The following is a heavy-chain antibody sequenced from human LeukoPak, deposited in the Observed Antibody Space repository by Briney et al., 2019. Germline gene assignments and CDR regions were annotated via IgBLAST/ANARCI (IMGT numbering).Heavy chain of an antibody. V-gene: IGHV3-30*02. J-gene: IGHJ1*01. D-gene: IGHD3-16*01. CDR2: IRHDGINK. CDR3: VQDTTRYGGDDVSD. CDR1: GFAFSHYA. Sequence: AGGSLRLSCAAPGFAFSHYAMHWVRQAPGKGLEWVGFIRHDGINKFYADSMKGRFPISRDSFKNTLYLHLSTLGAEDTAVFYCVQDTTRYGGDDVSDWGEGSLVTVSS.